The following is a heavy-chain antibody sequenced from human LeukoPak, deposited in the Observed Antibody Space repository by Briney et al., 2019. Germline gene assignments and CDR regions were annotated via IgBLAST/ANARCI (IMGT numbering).Heavy chain of an antibody. J-gene: IGHJ4*02. D-gene: IGHD6-19*01. CDR2: INSDGRSA. V-gene: IGHV3-74*01. CDR1: GFAFSRYW. CDR3: ARGNNGWYYFDY. Sequence: GGSLRLSCAASGFAFSRYWMHWVRQAPGKGLVWVSRINSDGRSAVYADSVKGRFTISRDSAKNSLYLQMNSLRAEDTAVYYCARGNNGWYYFDYWGQGTLVTVSS.